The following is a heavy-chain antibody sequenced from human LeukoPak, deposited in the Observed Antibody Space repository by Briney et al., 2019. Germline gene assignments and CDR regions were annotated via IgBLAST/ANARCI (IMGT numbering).Heavy chain of an antibody. V-gene: IGHV4-59*08. Sequence: SETLSLTRTVSGDSIINHYWSWIRESPGQGLEWIGCIYYSGSTKYNPSLKSRVTISVDTSKNQFSLKLSSVTAADTAVYYGARHRGSGSPYFDYWGQGTLVTVSS. CDR3: ARHRGSGSPYFDY. CDR2: IYYSGST. J-gene: IGHJ4*02. CDR1: GDSIINHY. D-gene: IGHD3-10*01.